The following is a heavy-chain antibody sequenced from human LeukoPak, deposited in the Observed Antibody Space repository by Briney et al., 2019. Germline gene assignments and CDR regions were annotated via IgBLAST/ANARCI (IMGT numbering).Heavy chain of an antibody. CDR3: AQVQYSSGWPLVGWFDP. CDR1: GYTFTSYY. CDR2: INPNSGGT. V-gene: IGHV1-2*02. J-gene: IGHJ5*02. D-gene: IGHD6-19*01. Sequence: ASVKVSCKASGYTFTSYYMHWVRQAPGQGLEWMGWINPNSGGTNYAQKFQGRVTMTRDTSISTAYMELSRLRSDDTAVYYCAQVQYSSGWPLVGWFDPWGQGTLVTVSS.